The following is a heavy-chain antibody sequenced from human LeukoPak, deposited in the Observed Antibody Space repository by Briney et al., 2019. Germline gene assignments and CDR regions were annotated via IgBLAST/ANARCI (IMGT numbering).Heavy chain of an antibody. J-gene: IGHJ5*02. CDR1: GYSFTSYW. D-gene: IGHD3-10*01. CDR2: IYPGDSDT. CDR3: ARQTISYGSGSYGWFDP. V-gene: IGHV5-51*01. Sequence: GESLKISCKGSGYSFTSYWIGWVRPMPGKGLEWMGIIYPGDSDTRYSPSFQGQVTISADKSISTAYLHWSSLKASDTAMYYCARQTISYGSGSYGWFDPWGQGTLVTVSS.